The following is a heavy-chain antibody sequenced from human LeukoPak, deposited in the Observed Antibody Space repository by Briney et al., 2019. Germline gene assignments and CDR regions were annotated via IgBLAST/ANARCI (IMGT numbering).Heavy chain of an antibody. J-gene: IGHJ1*01. Sequence: GASVKVSCRASGYTFTSYYMHWVRQAPGQGLEWMGIINPSGGSTSYAQKFQGRVTMTRDTSTSTVYMELSSLRSEDTAMYYCARNGVYCSSTSCYAGAEYFQHWGQGTLVTVSS. D-gene: IGHD2-2*01. CDR1: GYTFTSYY. CDR2: INPSGGST. CDR3: ARNGVYCSSTSCYAGAEYFQH. V-gene: IGHV1-46*01.